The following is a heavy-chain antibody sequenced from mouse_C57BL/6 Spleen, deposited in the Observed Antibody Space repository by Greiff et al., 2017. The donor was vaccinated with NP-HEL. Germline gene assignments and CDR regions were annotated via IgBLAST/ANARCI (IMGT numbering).Heavy chain of an antibody. CDR1: GYTFTSYW. CDR3: TRGGVYYDYDGAWFAY. Sequence: VQLQQSGTVLARPGASVKMSCKTSGYTFTSYWMHWVKQRPGQGLEWIGAIYPGNSDTSYNQKFKGKAKLTAVTSASTAYMELSSLTNEDSAVSYYTRGGVYYDYDGAWFAYWGQGTLVTVSA. CDR2: IYPGNSDT. D-gene: IGHD2-4*01. J-gene: IGHJ3*01. V-gene: IGHV1-5*01.